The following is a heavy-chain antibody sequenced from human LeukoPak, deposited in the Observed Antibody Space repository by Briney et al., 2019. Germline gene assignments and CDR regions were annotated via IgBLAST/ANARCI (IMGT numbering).Heavy chain of an antibody. J-gene: IGHJ6*03. Sequence: GGSLRLSCAASGFTFSSYAMNWVRQAPGKGLEWVSVISGSGDSTYYADSVKGRFTISRDNSKNTLYLQMNSLRVEDTAVYYCAKDPSPSIAVSYYRDVWGKGTTVTVSS. CDR3: AKDPSPSIAVSYYRDV. V-gene: IGHV3-23*01. D-gene: IGHD6-19*01. CDR2: ISGSGDST. CDR1: GFTFSSYA.